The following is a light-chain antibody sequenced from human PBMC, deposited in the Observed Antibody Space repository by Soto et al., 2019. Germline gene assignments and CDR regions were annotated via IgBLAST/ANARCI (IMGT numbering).Light chain of an antibody. CDR2: KAS. CDR1: QSISSW. CDR3: QQYHSYRT. J-gene: IGKJ1*01. V-gene: IGKV1-5*03. Sequence: DIQMTQSPSTLSASVGDRVTITCRASQSISSWLAWYQQKPGKAPKLLIYKASSLESGVPSRFSGSGSGTEFTLTISSLQPDDFATYYCQQYHSYRTFGQGTKVDIK.